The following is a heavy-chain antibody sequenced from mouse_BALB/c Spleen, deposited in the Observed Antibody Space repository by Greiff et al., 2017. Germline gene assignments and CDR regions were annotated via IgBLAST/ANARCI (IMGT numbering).Heavy chain of an antibody. D-gene: IGHD2-14*01. Sequence: QVQLQQSGAELMKPGASVKISCKATGYTFSSYWIEWVKQRPGHGLEWIGEILPGSGSTNYNEKFKGKATFTADTSSNTAYMQLSSLTSEDSAVYYCARRRYEGAWFAYWGQGTLVTVSA. CDR2: ILPGSGST. CDR3: ARRRYEGAWFAY. V-gene: IGHV1-9*01. CDR1: GYTFSSYW. J-gene: IGHJ3*01.